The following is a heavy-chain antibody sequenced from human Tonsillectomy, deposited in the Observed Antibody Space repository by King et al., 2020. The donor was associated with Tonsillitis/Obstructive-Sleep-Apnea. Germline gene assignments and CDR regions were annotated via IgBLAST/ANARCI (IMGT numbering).Heavy chain of an antibody. CDR1: GFTFSDYY. Sequence: VQLVESGGGLVKPGGSLRLSCAASGFTFSDYYINWIRHAPGKGLEGVSYISSSSSYTKNADSVKGRFTISRDNAKNSLYLQMESLRAEDTGVYYCARDSGGYHFYYWGQGALVTVSS. D-gene: IGHD1-26*01. CDR2: ISSSSSYT. V-gene: IGHV3-11*06. J-gene: IGHJ4*02. CDR3: ARDSGGYHFYY.